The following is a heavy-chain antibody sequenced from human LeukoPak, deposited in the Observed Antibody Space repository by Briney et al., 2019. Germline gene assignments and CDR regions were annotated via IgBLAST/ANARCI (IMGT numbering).Heavy chain of an antibody. CDR2: ISYDGSYK. CDR3: ARGSWFCDF. Sequence: PGGSLRLSCATSGFPFSRYVMHWVRQAPGKRLEWVAVISYDGSYKHYADAVKGRFIASRDNSKNTLFLQIDSLTTEDTAVYYCARGSWFCDFWGKGTQVTVSS. V-gene: IGHV3-30*04. J-gene: IGHJ4*02. CDR1: GFPFSRYV. D-gene: IGHD6-13*01.